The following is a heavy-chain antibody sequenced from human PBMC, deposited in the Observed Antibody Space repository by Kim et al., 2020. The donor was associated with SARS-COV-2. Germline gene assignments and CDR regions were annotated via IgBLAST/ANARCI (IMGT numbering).Heavy chain of an antibody. J-gene: IGHJ6*03. CDR3: ARTRGYYYYYMDV. Sequence: YSPSFQGQVTISADKSISTAYLQRSSLKASDTAMYYCARTRGYYYYYMDVWGKGTTVTVSS. V-gene: IGHV5-51*01. D-gene: IGHD3-10*01.